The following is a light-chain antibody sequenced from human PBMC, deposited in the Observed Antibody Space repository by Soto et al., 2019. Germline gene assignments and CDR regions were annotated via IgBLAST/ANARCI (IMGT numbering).Light chain of an antibody. CDR3: QQLNSYS. Sequence: DIQLTQSPSFLSASVGDRVTITCRASQGISSYLAWYQQKPGKAPKLLIYAASTSQSGVPSRFSGSGSGTEFTLTISSLQPEDFATYYCQQLNSYSFGPGTKVDIK. CDR2: AAS. CDR1: QGISSY. J-gene: IGKJ3*01. V-gene: IGKV1-9*01.